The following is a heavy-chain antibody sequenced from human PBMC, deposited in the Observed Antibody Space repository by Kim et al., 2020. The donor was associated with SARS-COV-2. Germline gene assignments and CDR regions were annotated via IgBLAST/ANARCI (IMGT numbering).Heavy chain of an antibody. D-gene: IGHD6-19*01. CDR2: ISAYNGNT. CDR3: ARDGSSGWYRGGGYYYYGMDV. Sequence: ASVKVSCKASGYTFTSYGISWVRQAPGQGLEWMGWISAYNGNTNYAQKLQGRVTMTTDTSTSTAYMELRSLRSDDTAVYYCARDGSSGWYRGGGYYYYGMDVWGQGTTVTVSS. CDR1: GYTFTSYG. V-gene: IGHV1-18*01. J-gene: IGHJ6*02.